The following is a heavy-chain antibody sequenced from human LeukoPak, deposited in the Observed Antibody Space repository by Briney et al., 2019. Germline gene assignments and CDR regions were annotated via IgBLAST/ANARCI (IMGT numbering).Heavy chain of an antibody. D-gene: IGHD6-13*01. J-gene: IGHJ6*02. CDR1: GYTFTSYD. Sequence: APVKVSCKASGYTFTSYDINWVRQATGQGLEWMGWMNPNSGNTGYAQKFQGRVTMTRNTSISTAYMELSSLRSEDTAVYYCASPKQPRNYYGMDVWGQGTTVTVSS. CDR2: MNPNSGNT. V-gene: IGHV1-8*01. CDR3: ASPKQPRNYYGMDV.